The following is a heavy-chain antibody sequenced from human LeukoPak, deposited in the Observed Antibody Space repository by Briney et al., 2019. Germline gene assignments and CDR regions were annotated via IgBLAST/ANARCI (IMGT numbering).Heavy chain of an antibody. CDR2: IYSGGST. J-gene: IGHJ6*03. CDR1: GFTVSSNY. D-gene: IGHD6-6*01. Sequence: GGSLRLSCAASGFTVSSNYMSWVRQAPGKGLEWVSVIYSGGSTYYADSVKGRFTISRDNSKNTLYLQMNSLRAEDTAVYYCAKGHSSSSYYNYYNMDVWGKGTTVTVSS. CDR3: AKGHSSSSYYNYYNMDV. V-gene: IGHV3-53*05.